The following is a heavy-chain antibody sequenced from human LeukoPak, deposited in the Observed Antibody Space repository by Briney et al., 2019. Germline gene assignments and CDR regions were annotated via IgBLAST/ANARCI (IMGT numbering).Heavy chain of an antibody. Sequence: SVKVSSKASGGTFSSYAISWVRQAPGQGLEWMGGIIPIFGTANYAQKFQGRVTITADESTSTAYMELSSLRSEDTAVYYCAREDLYGSTQDVWGQGTTVTVSS. CDR1: GGTFSSYA. CDR2: IIPIFGTA. V-gene: IGHV1-69*13. CDR3: AREDLYGSTQDV. J-gene: IGHJ6*02. D-gene: IGHD2-2*01.